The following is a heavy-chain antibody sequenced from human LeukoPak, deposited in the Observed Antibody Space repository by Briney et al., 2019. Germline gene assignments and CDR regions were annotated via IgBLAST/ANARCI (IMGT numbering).Heavy chain of an antibody. D-gene: IGHD3-3*01. CDR3: ARGGNYDFWSGYYAIRRSGSYYYYYGMDV. J-gene: IGHJ6*02. V-gene: IGHV4-61*08. CDR2: IYYSGST. CDR1: GDSISSGAYY. Sequence: SETLSLTCTVSGDSISSGAYYWSWIRQHPGKGLEWIGYIYYSGSTNYNPSLKSRVTISVDTSKNQFSLKLSSVTAADTAVYYCARGGNYDFWSGYYAIRRSGSYYYYYGMDVWGQGTTVTVSS.